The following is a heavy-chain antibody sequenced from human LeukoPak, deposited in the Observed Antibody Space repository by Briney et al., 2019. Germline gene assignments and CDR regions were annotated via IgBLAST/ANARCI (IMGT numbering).Heavy chain of an antibody. D-gene: IGHD2-2*02. CDR1: GFTFSSYA. J-gene: IGHJ4*02. Sequence: PGGSLRLSCAASGFTFSSYAVSWVRQAPGKGLEWVSGITDSGFTTFYANSVKGRFTISRDNSKNTLYLQMNSLRAEDTAVYYCANAGFCSSTTCYNPFDHWGQGTLVTVSS. CDR2: ITDSGFTT. CDR3: ANAGFCSSTTCYNPFDH. V-gene: IGHV3-23*01.